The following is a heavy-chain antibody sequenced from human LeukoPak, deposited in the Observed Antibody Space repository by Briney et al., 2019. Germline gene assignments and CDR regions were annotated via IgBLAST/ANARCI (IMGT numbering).Heavy chain of an antibody. D-gene: IGHD2-2*01. CDR3: ARGRLYCSSTSCYAGNYYYGMDV. J-gene: IGHJ6*02. Sequence: SETLSLTCAVYGGSFSGYYWSWIRQPPGKGLEWIGEINHSGSTNYNPSLKSRATISVDTSKNQFSLKLSSVTAADTAVYYCARGRLYCSSTSCYAGNYYYGMDVWGQGTTVTVSS. V-gene: IGHV4-34*01. CDR2: INHSGST. CDR1: GGSFSGYY.